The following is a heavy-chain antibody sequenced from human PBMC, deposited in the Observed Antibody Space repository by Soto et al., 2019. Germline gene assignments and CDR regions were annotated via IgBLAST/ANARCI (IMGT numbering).Heavy chain of an antibody. Sequence: SQTLSPTSALSGDSVSSNSAAWNWIRESASSGVEWVGSTYCRSKWYNDYEVSVKSRITINQDTSRNQFSLQLNSVTAEVTAVYYCERDRPPYTLFGPWGQGTLVTVSS. CDR2: TYCRSKWYN. CDR1: GDSVSSNSAA. V-gene: IGHV6-1*01. J-gene: IGHJ5*01. CDR3: ERDRPPYTLFGP.